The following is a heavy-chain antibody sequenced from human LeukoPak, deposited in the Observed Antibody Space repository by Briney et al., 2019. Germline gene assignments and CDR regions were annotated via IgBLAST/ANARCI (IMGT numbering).Heavy chain of an antibody. CDR2: MYYSGST. CDR3: ASHRFDWLLLAYFQH. Sequence: SPTLSLTCTVSGRSISSSSYYSAWIRQPPGKGLQWIGSMYYSGSTYYNPSLMSRVTISVETSKSQISLKLSSVTAAGTAVYYCASHRFDWLLLAYFQHWGQGTLVTVS. D-gene: IGHD3-22*01. J-gene: IGHJ1*01. V-gene: IGHV4-39*01. CDR1: GRSISSSSYY.